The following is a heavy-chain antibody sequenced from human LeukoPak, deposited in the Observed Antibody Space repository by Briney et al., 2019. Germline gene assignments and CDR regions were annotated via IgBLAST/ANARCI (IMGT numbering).Heavy chain of an antibody. Sequence: ASVKVSCKASGYIFTSYGINWVRQAPGQGLEWMGWISAYNGNTNYAQKLQGRVTMTTDTSTSTAYMELRSLRSDDTAEYYCARDRSQGYFDWLLSNTNAFDIWGQGTMVTVSS. CDR3: ARDRSQGYFDWLLSNTNAFDI. CDR2: ISAYNGNT. V-gene: IGHV1-18*01. J-gene: IGHJ3*02. D-gene: IGHD3-9*01. CDR1: GYIFTSYG.